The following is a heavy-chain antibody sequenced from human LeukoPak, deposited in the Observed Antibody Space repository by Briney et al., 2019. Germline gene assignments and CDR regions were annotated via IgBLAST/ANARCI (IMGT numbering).Heavy chain of an antibody. CDR1: GGSIRSSSYY. CDR3: ARKIWGSYRYFDY. D-gene: IGHD3-16*02. CDR2: IYYSGST. J-gene: IGHJ4*02. V-gene: IGHV4-39*07. Sequence: SETLSLTCTVSGGSIRSSSYYWGWIRQPPGKGLEWIGSIYYSGSTYYNASLKSRVTISVDKSKNQFSLKLSSVTAADTAVYYCARKIWGSYRYFDYWGQGTLVTVSS.